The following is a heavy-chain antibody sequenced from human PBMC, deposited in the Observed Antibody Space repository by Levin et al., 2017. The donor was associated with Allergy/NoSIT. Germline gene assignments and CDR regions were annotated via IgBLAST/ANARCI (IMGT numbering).Heavy chain of an antibody. CDR3: ARDRTGTTGWSYYYYGMDV. J-gene: IGHJ6*02. D-gene: IGHD1-7*01. V-gene: IGHV3-21*01. Sequence: SCAASGFTFSSYSMNWVRQAPGKGLEWVSSISSSSSYIYYADSMKGRFTISRDNAKNSLYLQMNSLRAEDTAVYYCARDRTGTTGWSYYYYGMDVWGQGTTVTVSS. CDR1: GFTFSSYS. CDR2: ISSSSSYI.